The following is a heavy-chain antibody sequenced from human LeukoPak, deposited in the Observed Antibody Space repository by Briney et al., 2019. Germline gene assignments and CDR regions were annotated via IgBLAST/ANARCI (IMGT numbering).Heavy chain of an antibody. Sequence: SVKVSCKAPGGTFSSYAISWVRQAPGQGLEWMGRIIPIFGTANYAQKFQGRVTITADKSTSTAYIELSSLRSEDTAVYYCARDSFYYDSSGYSHFDYWGQGTLVTVSS. CDR1: GGTFSSYA. CDR2: IIPIFGTA. V-gene: IGHV1-69*06. CDR3: ARDSFYYDSSGYSHFDY. D-gene: IGHD3-22*01. J-gene: IGHJ4*02.